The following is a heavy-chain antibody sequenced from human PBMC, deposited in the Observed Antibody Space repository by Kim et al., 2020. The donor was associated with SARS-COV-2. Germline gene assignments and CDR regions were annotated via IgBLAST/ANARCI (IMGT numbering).Heavy chain of an antibody. CDR2: ISSTSSYI. V-gene: IGHV3-21*01. J-gene: IGHJ4*02. Sequence: GGSLRLSCAASGFTFSDYSMIWVRQAPGKGLEWVSSISSTSSYIYYADSVKGRFTISRDNAKNSLYLQMDSLRAEDTAVYYCAKTPSLVLPPGNWGLGTLVSVSS. CDR1: GFTFSDYS. D-gene: IGHD2-8*02. CDR3: AKTPSLVLPPGN.